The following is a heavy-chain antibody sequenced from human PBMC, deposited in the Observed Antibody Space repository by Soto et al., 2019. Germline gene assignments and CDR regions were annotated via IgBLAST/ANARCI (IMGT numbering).Heavy chain of an antibody. CDR3: ARDLGYAISDWFDP. V-gene: IGHV3-48*01. Sequence: PGGSLRLSCAAAGFTFSSYSMNWVRQAPGKGLEWVSYISSSSSTIYYADSVKGRFTISRDNAKNSLYLQMNGLRAEDTAVYYCARDLGYAISDWFDPWGQGTLVTVSS. CDR2: ISSSSSTI. J-gene: IGHJ5*02. D-gene: IGHD2-8*01. CDR1: GFTFSSYS.